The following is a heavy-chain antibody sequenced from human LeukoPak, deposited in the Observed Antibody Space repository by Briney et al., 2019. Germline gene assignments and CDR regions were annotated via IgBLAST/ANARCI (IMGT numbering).Heavy chain of an antibody. J-gene: IGHJ4*02. D-gene: IGHD2-21*02. CDR2: ISSNSSYI. CDR1: GFTFSSYS. V-gene: IGHV3-21*01. Sequence: GGSLRLSCAASGFTFSSYSMNWVRQAPGKGLEWVSSISSNSSYIYYADSVTGRFTISRDNAKNSLFLQMNSLRAEDTAIYYCARDLLTPKYCGVDCYPLPYYFDYWGQGTLVTVSS. CDR3: ARDLLTPKYCGVDCYPLPYYFDY.